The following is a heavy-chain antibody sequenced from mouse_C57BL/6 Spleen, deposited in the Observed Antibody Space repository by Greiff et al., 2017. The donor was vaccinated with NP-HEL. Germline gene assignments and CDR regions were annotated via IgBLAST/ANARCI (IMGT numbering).Heavy chain of an antibody. Sequence: EVQRVESGGGLVQPGGSLSLSCAASGFTFTDYYMSWVRQPPGKALEWLGFIRNKANGYTKEYSASVKGRFTISRDNSQSILYLQMNAVIAEDSATYYCARLLLRSGGYFDVWGTGTTVTVSS. D-gene: IGHD1-1*01. V-gene: IGHV7-3*01. CDR1: GFTFTDYY. CDR3: ARLLLRSGGYFDV. CDR2: IRNKANGYTK. J-gene: IGHJ1*03.